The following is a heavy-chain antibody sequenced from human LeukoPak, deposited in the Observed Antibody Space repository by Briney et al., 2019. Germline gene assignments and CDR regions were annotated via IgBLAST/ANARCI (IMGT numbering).Heavy chain of an antibody. Sequence: GGSLRLSCAASGFTFDDYAMHWVRQAPGKGLEWVSGISWNSGSIGYADSVKGRFTISRDNAKNSLYLQMDSLRAEDMALYYCAKDIGAVAGYAFDIWGQGTMVTVSS. CDR1: GFTFDDYA. CDR2: ISWNSGSI. V-gene: IGHV3-9*03. CDR3: AKDIGAVAGYAFDI. J-gene: IGHJ3*02. D-gene: IGHD6-19*01.